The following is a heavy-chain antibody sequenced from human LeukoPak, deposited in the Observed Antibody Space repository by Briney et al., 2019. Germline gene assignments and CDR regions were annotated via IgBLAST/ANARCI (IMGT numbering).Heavy chain of an antibody. CDR2: IYHSGST. J-gene: IGHJ4*02. CDR3: ARLAPLNSGSSFG. V-gene: IGHV4-4*02. D-gene: IGHD1-26*01. CDR1: GGSISSSNW. Sequence: PSGTLSLTCAVSGGSISSSNWWSWVRQPPGRGLEWIGEIYHSGSTNYNPSLKSRVTISVDKSKNQFSLKLSSVTAADTAVYYCARLAPLNSGSSFGWGQGTLVTVSS.